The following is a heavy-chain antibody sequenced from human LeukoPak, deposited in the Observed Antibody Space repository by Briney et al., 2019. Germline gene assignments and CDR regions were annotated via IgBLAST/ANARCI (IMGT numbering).Heavy chain of an antibody. CDR1: GFTFSSYE. CDR2: ISYDGSNK. Sequence: PGGSLRLSCAASGFTFSSYEMNWVRQAPGKGLEWVAVISYDGSNKYYADSVKGRFTISRDNSKNTLYLQMNSLRAEDTAVYYCAKRPSSGLYYFDYWGQGTLVTVSS. V-gene: IGHV3-30*18. D-gene: IGHD3-22*01. J-gene: IGHJ4*02. CDR3: AKRPSSGLYYFDY.